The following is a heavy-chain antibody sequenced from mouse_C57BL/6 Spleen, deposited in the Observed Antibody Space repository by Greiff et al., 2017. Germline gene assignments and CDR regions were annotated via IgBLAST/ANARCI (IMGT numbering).Heavy chain of an antibody. CDR2: ILPGSGST. J-gene: IGHJ4*01. V-gene: IGHV1-9*01. CDR1: GYTFTGYW. Sequence: VKLMESGAELMKPGASVKLSCKATGYTFTGYWIEWVKQRPGHGLEWIGEILPGSGSTNYNEKFKGKATFTADTSSNTAYMQLSSLKTEDSAIYYCARSGSIYVGSYAMDYWGQGTSVTVSS. D-gene: IGHD1-1*01. CDR3: ARSGSIYVGSYAMDY.